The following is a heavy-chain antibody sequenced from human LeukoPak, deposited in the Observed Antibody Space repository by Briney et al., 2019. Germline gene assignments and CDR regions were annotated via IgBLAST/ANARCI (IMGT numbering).Heavy chain of an antibody. J-gene: IGHJ3*02. CDR3: AKDGPWGSIEDMVRGPWGAFDI. Sequence: PGGSLRLSCAASGFTFSDYYMSWIRQAPGKGLEWVSAISGSGGSTYYADSVKGRFTISRDNSKNTLYLQMNSLRAEDTAVYYCAKDGPWGSIEDMVRGPWGAFDIWGQGTMVTVSS. CDR1: GFTFSDYY. D-gene: IGHD3-10*01. CDR2: ISGSGGST. V-gene: IGHV3-23*01.